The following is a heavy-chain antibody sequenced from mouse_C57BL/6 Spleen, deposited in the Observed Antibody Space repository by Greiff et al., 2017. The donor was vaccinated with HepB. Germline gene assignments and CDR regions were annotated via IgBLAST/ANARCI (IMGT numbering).Heavy chain of an antibody. J-gene: IGHJ1*03. CDR2: IDPSDSET. CDR1: GYTFTSYW. CDR3: ARGTYYGNYGYFDV. V-gene: IGHV1-52*01. D-gene: IGHD2-10*01. Sequence: QVHVKQSGAELVRPGSSVKLSCKASGYTFTSYWMHWVKQRPIQGLEWIGNIDPSDSETHYNQKFKDKATLTVDKSSSTAYMQLSSLTSEDSAVYYCARGTYYGNYGYFDVWGTGTTVTVSS.